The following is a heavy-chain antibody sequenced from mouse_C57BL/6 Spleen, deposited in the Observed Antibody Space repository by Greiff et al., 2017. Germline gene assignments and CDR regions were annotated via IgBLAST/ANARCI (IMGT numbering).Heavy chain of an antibody. CDR1: GYTFTSYW. D-gene: IGHD1-1*01. Sequence: VKLQQPGAELVRPGSSVKLSCKASGYTFTSYWMHWVKQRPIQGLEWIGNIDPSDSETHYNQKFKDKATLTVDKSSSTAYMQLSSLTSEDSAVYYCARQDYGSTYWYFDVWGTGTTVTVSS. CDR2: IDPSDSET. J-gene: IGHJ1*03. CDR3: ARQDYGSTYWYFDV. V-gene: IGHV1-52*01.